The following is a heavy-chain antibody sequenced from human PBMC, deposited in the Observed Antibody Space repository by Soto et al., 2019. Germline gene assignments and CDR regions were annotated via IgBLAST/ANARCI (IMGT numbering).Heavy chain of an antibody. D-gene: IGHD6-19*01. V-gene: IGHV4-34*01. CDR3: SRRYSSGWYTFDY. Sequence: PSETLSITCAVYGGSFSGYYWSWIRQPPGKGLEWIGEINHSGSTNYNPSLKGRVTISVDTSKNKFSLKLSSVTAAETALYYCSRRYSSGWYTFDYCGQGPLLTLSS. CDR1: GGSFSGYY. CDR2: INHSGST. J-gene: IGHJ4*02.